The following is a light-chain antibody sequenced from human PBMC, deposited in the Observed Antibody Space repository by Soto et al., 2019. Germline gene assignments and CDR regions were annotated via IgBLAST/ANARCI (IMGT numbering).Light chain of an antibody. J-gene: IGLJ2*01. V-gene: IGLV1-47*01. CDR2: KNN. Sequence: QLVLTQPPSASGTPGQRVTISCSGSSSNIGSDYVYWYQQLPGTAPKLLIYKNNQRPSGVPDRFSGSKSGTSASLAISGLRSEDEADYYCAAWDDSLVFCGGTKVTVL. CDR1: SSNIGSDY. CDR3: AAWDDSLV.